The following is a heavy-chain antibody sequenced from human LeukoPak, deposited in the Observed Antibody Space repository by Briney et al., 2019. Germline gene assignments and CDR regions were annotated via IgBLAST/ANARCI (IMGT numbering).Heavy chain of an antibody. V-gene: IGHV4-4*07. CDR1: GGSISSYY. CDR3: ARGMLTPGHPYFGY. CDR2: IYTSGST. D-gene: IGHD3-10*02. Sequence: PSETLSLTCTVSGGSISSYYWSWIRQPAGKGLEWIGRIYTSGSTNYNPSLKSRVTMSVDTSKNQFSLKLSSVTAADTAVYYCARGMLTPGHPYFGYWGQGTLVTVSS. J-gene: IGHJ4*02.